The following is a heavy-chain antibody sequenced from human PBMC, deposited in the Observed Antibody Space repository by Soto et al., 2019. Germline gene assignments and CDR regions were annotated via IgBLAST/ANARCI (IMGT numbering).Heavy chain of an antibody. CDR2: IYYSGST. D-gene: IGHD1-1*01. J-gene: IGHJ3*02. CDR3: ARYNWGAMGAFDI. Sequence: SETLSLTCTVFGGSISSYYWSWIRQPPGKGLEWIGYIYYSGSTNYNPSLKSRVTISVDTSKNQFSLKLSSVTAADTAVYYCARYNWGAMGAFDIWGQGTMVTVSS. CDR1: GGSISSYY. V-gene: IGHV4-59*01.